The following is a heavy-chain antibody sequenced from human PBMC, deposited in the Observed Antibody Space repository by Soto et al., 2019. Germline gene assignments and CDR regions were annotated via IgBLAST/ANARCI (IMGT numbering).Heavy chain of an antibody. Sequence: EVQLVESGGGLVQPGGSLRLSCAASGFTFSNAWMSWVRQAPGKGLEWVGRMKSKTDGGTTDYAAPVKGRFTISRDDSKNTLYLQMNSLKTEDTAVYYCSTDRVATRDFDFWGQGTLVTVSS. CDR2: MKSKTDGGTT. D-gene: IGHD2-15*01. CDR1: GFTFSNAW. CDR3: STDRVATRDFDF. J-gene: IGHJ4*02. V-gene: IGHV3-15*05.